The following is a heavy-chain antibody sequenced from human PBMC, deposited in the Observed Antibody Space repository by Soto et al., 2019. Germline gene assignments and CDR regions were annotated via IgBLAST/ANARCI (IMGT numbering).Heavy chain of an antibody. CDR3: ARVGSWSQNWLDS. V-gene: IGHV4-59*01. Sequence: SETLSLTCTVSGGSFNNYYWSWIRQPPGKGLEWIGHIFYSGTTNYNPSLESRVTISMDTSKNQFSLKLISVTAADTAVYYCARVGSWSQNWLDSWGQGSLVTVSS. D-gene: IGHD6-13*01. J-gene: IGHJ5*01. CDR1: GGSFNNYY. CDR2: IFYSGTT.